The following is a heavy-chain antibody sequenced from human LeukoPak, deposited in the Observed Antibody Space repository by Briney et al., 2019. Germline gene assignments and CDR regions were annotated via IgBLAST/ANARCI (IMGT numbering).Heavy chain of an antibody. Sequence: TGGSLRLSCAASGFTFSTYEMNWVRQAPGKGLEWLSYINNSGGTIYYADSVKGRFTISRDSAKNSLYLQMNSLRAEDTAVYYCATKHDYWGQGTLVTVSS. CDR3: ATKHDY. J-gene: IGHJ4*02. CDR1: GFTFSTYE. V-gene: IGHV3-48*03. CDR2: INNSGGTI.